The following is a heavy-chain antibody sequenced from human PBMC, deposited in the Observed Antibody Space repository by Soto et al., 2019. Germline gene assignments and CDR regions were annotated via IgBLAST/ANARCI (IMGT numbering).Heavy chain of an antibody. J-gene: IGHJ4*02. CDR2: ISYSGST. D-gene: IGHD6-19*01. V-gene: IGHV4-30-4*01. CDR1: GGSISSGNYY. CDR3: ARAPYSSGWWGFDY. Sequence: PSETLSLTCTVSGGSISSGNYYWSWIRQPPGKGLEWIGFISYSGSTYYSTSLKSRVTISVDTSKSQFSLNLSSVTAADTAVYYCARAPYSSGWWGFDYWGQGTLVTVSS.